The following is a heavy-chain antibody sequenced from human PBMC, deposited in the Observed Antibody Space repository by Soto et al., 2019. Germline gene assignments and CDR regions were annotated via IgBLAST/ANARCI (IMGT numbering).Heavy chain of an antibody. CDR2: ISGSGGST. J-gene: IGHJ1*01. D-gene: IGHD3-3*01. V-gene: IGHV3-23*01. Sequence: GGSLRLSCAASGFTFSSYAMSWVRQAPGKGLEWVSAISGSGGSTYYADSVKGRFTISRDNSKNTLYLQMNSLRAEDTAVYYCAKDHGRITIFGVVINSEYFQHWGQGTLVTVSS. CDR3: AKDHGRITIFGVVINSEYFQH. CDR1: GFTFSSYA.